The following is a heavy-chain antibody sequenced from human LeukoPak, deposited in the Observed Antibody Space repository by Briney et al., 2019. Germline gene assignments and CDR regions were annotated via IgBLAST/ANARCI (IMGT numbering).Heavy chain of an antibody. V-gene: IGHV3-13*01. CDR3: ASSPAYSSSWYAIDN. CDR1: GFTFTNYD. D-gene: IGHD6-13*01. Sequence: GGSLRLSCAASGFTFTNYDMHWVRQAAGKGLEGVSAIGTAGDTYYPGSVKGRFTISRENAKNSLYLQMNSLSAGDTAVYYCASSPAYSSSWYAIDNWGQGTLVTVSS. CDR2: IGTAGDT. J-gene: IGHJ4*02.